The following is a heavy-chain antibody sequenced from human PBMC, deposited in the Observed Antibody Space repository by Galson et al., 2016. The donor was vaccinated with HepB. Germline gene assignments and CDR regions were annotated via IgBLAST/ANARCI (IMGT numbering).Heavy chain of an antibody. D-gene: IGHD3-9*01. V-gene: IGHV2-5*02. CDR3: AHMRTGDGVLRYFDCDFDS. J-gene: IGHJ4*02. CDR1: GFSLTTSGVG. Sequence: PALVKPTQTLTLSCTFSGFSLTTSGVGIGWIRQPPGKALEWLALIYWDDEIRYSPSLKTRLTITKDTSRNQVVLRMTNLNPLDTATYFCAHMRTGDGVLRYFDCDFDSWGQGTLVTVSS. CDR2: IYWDDEI.